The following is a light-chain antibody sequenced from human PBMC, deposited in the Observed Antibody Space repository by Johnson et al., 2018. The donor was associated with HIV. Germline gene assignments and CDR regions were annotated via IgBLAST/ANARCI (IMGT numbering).Light chain of an antibody. V-gene: IGLV1-51*01. J-gene: IGLJ1*01. CDR1: SSNIGNNY. CDR2: DNN. CDR3: GTWDNSLSAGGV. Sequence: QSVLTQPPSVSAAPGQKVTISCSGSSSNIGNNYVSWYQQVPGTAPKLIIFDNNKRPSGIPDRFSGSKSGTSATLDITGLQTGDEADYYCGTWDNSLSAGGVFGTGTKVTVL.